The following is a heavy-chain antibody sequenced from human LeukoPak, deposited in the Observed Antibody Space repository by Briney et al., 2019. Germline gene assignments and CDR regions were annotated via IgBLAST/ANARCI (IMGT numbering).Heavy chain of an antibody. J-gene: IGHJ5*02. CDR1: GYTFTNYA. CDR2: ISAYNGNT. CDR3: ARDPGDYDFWSGRGWFDP. D-gene: IGHD3-3*01. V-gene: IGHV1-18*01. Sequence: GASVKVSCKASGYTFTNYAISWMRQAPGQGLEWMGWISAYNGNTNYAQKLQGRVTMTTDTSTSTAYMELRSLRSDDTAVYYCARDPGDYDFWSGRGWFDPWGQGTLVTVSS.